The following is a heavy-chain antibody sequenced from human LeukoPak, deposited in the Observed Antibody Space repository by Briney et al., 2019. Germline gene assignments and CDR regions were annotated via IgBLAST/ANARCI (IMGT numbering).Heavy chain of an antibody. J-gene: IGHJ4*02. V-gene: IGHV4-39*01. CDR1: GGSVSTIAYY. Sequence: PSETPSLTCTVSGGSVSTIAYYWGWIRQPPGKGLEYLGYIYNGEATYYNPSLKSRVTISVDTSKNQFSLRLTSVTAADTAVYYCARAVITFGAAVAKGFDCWGQGTLVTVSS. CDR2: IYNGEAT. D-gene: IGHD3-16*01. CDR3: ARAVITFGAAVAKGFDC.